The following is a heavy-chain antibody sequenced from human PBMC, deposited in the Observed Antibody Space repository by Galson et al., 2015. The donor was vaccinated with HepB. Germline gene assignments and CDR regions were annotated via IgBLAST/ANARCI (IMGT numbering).Heavy chain of an antibody. D-gene: IGHD3-16*01. CDR1: GFTFSDYY. CDR2: ISSRGTTI. V-gene: IGHV3-11*01. Sequence: SLRLSCAASGFTFSDYYMSWIRQAPGKGLEWVSYISSRGTTIHYADSVKGRFTISRDSAKHSLYLQMNSLRAEDTAVYFCARGWGDAFDIWGQGTTVTVSS. CDR3: ARGWGDAFDI. J-gene: IGHJ3*02.